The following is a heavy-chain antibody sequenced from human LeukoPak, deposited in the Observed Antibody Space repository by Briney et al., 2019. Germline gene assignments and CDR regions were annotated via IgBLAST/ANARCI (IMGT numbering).Heavy chain of an antibody. CDR3: ARGVCSGGSCLTDAFDI. Sequence: PGGSLRLSCAASGFTFSSYGMHWVRQAPGKGLEWVAVISYDGSNKYYADSVKGRFTISRDNAKNSLYLQMNSLRAEDTAVYYCARGVCSGGSCLTDAFDIWGQGTMVTVSS. CDR1: GFTFSSYG. V-gene: IGHV3-30*12. D-gene: IGHD2-15*01. CDR2: ISYDGSNK. J-gene: IGHJ3*02.